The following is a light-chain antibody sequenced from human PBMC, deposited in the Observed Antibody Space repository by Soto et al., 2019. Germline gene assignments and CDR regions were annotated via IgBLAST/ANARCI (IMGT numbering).Light chain of an antibody. Sequence: QPVLTQPRSVSGSPGQSVTISCTGTSSDVGGYNFVSWYQQYPGKVPKLIIYDVSQRPSGVPDRFSASKSDNTASLTISGLQAEDEADYYCCSYAGSYTLFGGGTKLTVL. J-gene: IGLJ2*01. CDR1: SSDVGGYNF. CDR2: DVS. V-gene: IGLV2-11*01. CDR3: CSYAGSYTL.